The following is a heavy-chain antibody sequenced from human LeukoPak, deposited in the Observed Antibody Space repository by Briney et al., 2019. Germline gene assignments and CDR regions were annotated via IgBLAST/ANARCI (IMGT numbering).Heavy chain of an antibody. V-gene: IGHV3-30-3*01. J-gene: IGHJ6*02. D-gene: IGHD1-14*01. CDR2: ISYDGSNK. Sequence: PGGSLRLSCAASGFTFSSYAMHWVRQAPGKGLEWVAVISYDGSNKYYADFVKGRFTISRDNSKNTLYLQMNSLRAEDTAVYYCARDRTPVHYYYGMDVWGQGTTVTVSS. CDR1: GFTFSSYA. CDR3: ARDRTPVHYYYGMDV.